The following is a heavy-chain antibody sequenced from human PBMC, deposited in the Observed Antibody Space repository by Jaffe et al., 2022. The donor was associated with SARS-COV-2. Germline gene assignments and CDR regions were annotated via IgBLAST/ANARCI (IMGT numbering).Heavy chain of an antibody. V-gene: IGHV3-30*03. CDR2: ISYDGSNK. CDR1: GFTFSSYG. D-gene: IGHD1-26*01. CDR3: ATGAGGELHQYHYFDY. J-gene: IGHJ4*02. Sequence: QVQLVESGGGVVQPGRSLRLSCAASGFTFSSYGMHWVRQAPGKGLEWVAVISYDGSNKYYADSVKGRFTISRDNSKNTLYLQMNSLRAEDTAVYYCATGAGGELHQYHYFDYWGQGTLVTVSS.